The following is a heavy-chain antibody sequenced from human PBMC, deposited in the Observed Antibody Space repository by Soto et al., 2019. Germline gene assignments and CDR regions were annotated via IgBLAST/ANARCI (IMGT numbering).Heavy chain of an antibody. Sequence: EVQLVESGGGLVQPGGSLRLSCAASGFTISGHWMHWVRQAPGKGLVWVSRINSDGSSTTYADSVKGRFTISRDNAKNTLFLQMNSLGVEDTAVYYCARSYGGTYGRFDPWGQGTLVTVSS. D-gene: IGHD1-26*01. CDR2: INSDGSST. V-gene: IGHV3-74*01. J-gene: IGHJ5*02. CDR3: ARSYGGTYGRFDP. CDR1: GFTISGHW.